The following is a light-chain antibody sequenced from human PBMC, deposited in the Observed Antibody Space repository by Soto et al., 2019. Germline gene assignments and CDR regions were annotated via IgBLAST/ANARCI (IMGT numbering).Light chain of an antibody. CDR3: SSFTTSSTYV. CDR1: SSDVGSYNR. V-gene: IGLV2-18*02. CDR2: DVS. J-gene: IGLJ1*01. Sequence: QSVLTQPPSVSGSPGQSVAISCTGTSSDVGSYNRVSWYQQPPGTAPKLMIYDVSNRPSGVPDRFSGSKSGNTASLTISGLQAEDEADYYSSSFTTSSTYVYGTGTKLTVL.